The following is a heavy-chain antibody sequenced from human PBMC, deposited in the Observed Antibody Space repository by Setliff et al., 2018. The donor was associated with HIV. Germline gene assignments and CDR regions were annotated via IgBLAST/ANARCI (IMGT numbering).Heavy chain of an antibody. D-gene: IGHD7-27*01. V-gene: IGHV4-34*01. CDR3: ARCRLNGGFNL. J-gene: IGHJ5*02. Sequence: TLSLTCAVYGGSFSGHQWSWIRQPPGEGLEWIGEINQGGDTNYKPSLKSRVTISIDTSKNQFSLKLSSVTAADTAVYYCARCRLNGGFNLWGQGTLVTVS. CDR1: GGSFSGHQ. CDR2: INQGGDT.